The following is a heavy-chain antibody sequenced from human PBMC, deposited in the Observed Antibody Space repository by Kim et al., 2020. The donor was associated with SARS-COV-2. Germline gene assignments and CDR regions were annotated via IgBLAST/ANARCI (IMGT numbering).Heavy chain of an antibody. CDR3: AKPQYCSSTSCYAGYYYYYGMDV. CDR2: ISYDGSNK. J-gene: IGHJ6*02. CDR1: GFTFSSYG. Sequence: GGSLRLSCAASGFTFSSYGMHWVRQAPGKGLEWVAIISYDGSNKYYADSVKGRFTISRDNSKNTLYLQMNSLRAEDTAVYYCAKPQYCSSTSCYAGYYYYYGMDVWGQGTTVTVSS. V-gene: IGHV3-30*18. D-gene: IGHD2-2*01.